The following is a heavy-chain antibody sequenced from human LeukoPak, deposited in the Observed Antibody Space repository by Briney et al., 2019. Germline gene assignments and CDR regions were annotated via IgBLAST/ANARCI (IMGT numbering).Heavy chain of an antibody. CDR1: GGSISSSNW. CDR3: ATSRGDAFDI. Sequence: SGTLSLTCAVSGGSISSSNWWSWIRQPPGKGLEWIGYIYYSGSTNYNPSLKSRVTISVDTSKNQFSLKLSSVTAADTAVYYCATSRGDAFDIWGQGTMVTVSS. CDR2: IYYSGST. J-gene: IGHJ3*02. D-gene: IGHD3-10*01. V-gene: IGHV4-61*01.